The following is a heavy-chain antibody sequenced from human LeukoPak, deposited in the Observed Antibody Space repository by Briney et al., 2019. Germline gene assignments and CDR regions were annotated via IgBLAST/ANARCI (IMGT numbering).Heavy chain of an antibody. CDR1: GFTFSSYA. J-gene: IGHJ4*02. V-gene: IGHV3-23*01. Sequence: GGSLRLSCAASGFTFSSYAMSWVRQAPGKGLEGVSAISGSGGSTYYADSVKGRFTISRDNSKNTLYLQMNSLRAEDTAVYYCATELSWIPGGYWGQGTLVTVSS. CDR3: ATELSWIPGGY. D-gene: IGHD3-16*02. CDR2: ISGSGGST.